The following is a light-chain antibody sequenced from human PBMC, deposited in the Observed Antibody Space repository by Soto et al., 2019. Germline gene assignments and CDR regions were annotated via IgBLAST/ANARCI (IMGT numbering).Light chain of an antibody. CDR2: EVI. CDR1: SSDVGGYHY. J-gene: IGLJ2*01. CDR3: SSFAGSNNVV. Sequence: QSALTQPPSASGSPGQSVTISCTGTSSDVGGYHYVSWYQQHPGKAPKLMIYEVIKRPSGVPDRFSGSKSGSTASLTVSGLQAEDEADYYCSSFAGSNNVVFGGGTKLTVL. V-gene: IGLV2-8*01.